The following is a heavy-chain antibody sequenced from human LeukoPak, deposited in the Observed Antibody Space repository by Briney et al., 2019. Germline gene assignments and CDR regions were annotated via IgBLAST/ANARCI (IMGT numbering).Heavy chain of an antibody. CDR3: ARDRALVRELWSASAFDY. CDR1: GGTFSSYA. J-gene: IGHJ4*02. CDR2: IIPIFGTA. D-gene: IGHD5-18*01. V-gene: IGHV1-69*06. Sequence: GASVKVSCKASGGTFSSYAISWVRQAPGQGLEWMGGIIPIFGTANYAQKFQGRVTITADKSTNTAYKELSNLRSEDTAVYFCARDRALVRELWSASAFDYWGQGTLVTVSS.